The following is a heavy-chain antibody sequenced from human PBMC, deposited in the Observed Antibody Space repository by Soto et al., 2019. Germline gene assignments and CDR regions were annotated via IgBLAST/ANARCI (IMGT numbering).Heavy chain of an antibody. CDR2: IYPGDSDT. CDR3: ARCHGRPCYYAMDV. J-gene: IGHJ6*02. V-gene: IGHV5-51*01. D-gene: IGHD1-26*01. CDR1: AYSFTNYW. Sequence: GESLKISCKGSAYSFTNYWIRWVRQMLGEGLQWMRIIYPGDSDTTYSPSFQGQATLSVDKSISTGYMQWRSWRASDTAMYYCARCHGRPCYYAMDVRCQGTTVTVSS.